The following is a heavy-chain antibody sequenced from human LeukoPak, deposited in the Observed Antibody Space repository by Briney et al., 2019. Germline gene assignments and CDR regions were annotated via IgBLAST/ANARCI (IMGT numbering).Heavy chain of an antibody. CDR1: GLTFSIYS. J-gene: IGHJ4*02. Sequence: GGSLRLSCGASGLTFSIYSMIWVRQAPGKGLEWVASISETSTYIFYADSLKGRFTISRDNAKNSLYLQMNSLRAEDTAVYYCARAAYSSSWYWDYWGQGSLVTVSS. CDR3: ARAAYSSSWYWDY. V-gene: IGHV3-21*01. D-gene: IGHD6-13*01. CDR2: ISETSTYI.